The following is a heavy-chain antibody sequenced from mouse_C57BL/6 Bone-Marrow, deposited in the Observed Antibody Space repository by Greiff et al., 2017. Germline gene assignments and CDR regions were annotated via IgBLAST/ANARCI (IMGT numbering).Heavy chain of an antibody. J-gene: IGHJ1*03. Sequence: VKLVESGAELVRPGSSVKLSCKASGYTFTSYWMHWVKQRPIQGLEWIGNIDPSDSETHYNQKFKDKATLTVDKSSSTAYMQLSSLTSEDSAVYYCARRGGYYVDFDVWGTGTTVTVSS. CDR3: ARRGGYYVDFDV. CDR2: IDPSDSET. D-gene: IGHD2-3*01. V-gene: IGHV1-52*01. CDR1: GYTFTSYW.